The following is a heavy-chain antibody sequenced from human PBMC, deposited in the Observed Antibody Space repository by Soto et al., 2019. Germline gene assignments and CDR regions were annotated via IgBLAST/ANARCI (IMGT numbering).Heavy chain of an antibody. J-gene: IGHJ4*02. V-gene: IGHV3-21*01. CDR1: GFTFSTYS. CDR3: ARAHYGSGNYYFDY. Sequence: GGSLRLSCAASGFTFSTYSMNWVRQAPGKGLEWVSFISSSSSYMNYADSVKGRFTISRDNAKNSLYLHMNSLRAEDTAVYYCARAHYGSGNYYFDYWGQGTLVTVSS. CDR2: ISSSSSYM. D-gene: IGHD3-10*01.